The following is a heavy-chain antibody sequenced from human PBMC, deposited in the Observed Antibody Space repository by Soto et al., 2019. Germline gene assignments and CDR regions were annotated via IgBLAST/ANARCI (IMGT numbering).Heavy chain of an antibody. D-gene: IGHD6-13*01. CDR1: GFTFSSYS. V-gene: IGHV3-21*01. CDR2: ISSSSSYI. Sequence: PGGSLRLSCAASGFTFSSYSMNWVRQAPGKGLEWVSSISSSSSYIYYADSVKGRFTISRDNAKNSLYLQMNSLRAEDTAVYYCARDLGYSSSWYGGGMDVWGQGTTVTVSS. J-gene: IGHJ6*02. CDR3: ARDLGYSSSWYGGGMDV.